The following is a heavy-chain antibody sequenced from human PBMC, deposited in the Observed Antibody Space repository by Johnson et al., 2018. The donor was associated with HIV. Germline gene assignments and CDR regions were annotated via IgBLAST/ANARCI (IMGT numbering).Heavy chain of an antibody. V-gene: IGHV3-11*01. J-gene: IGHJ3*02. D-gene: IGHD1-1*01. Sequence: QVQLVESGGGVVQPGRSLRLSCAASGFIFDDHGMTWVRQAPGKGLEWVSYISGGSTYYAAAVKGRFTISRDNAKSSLYLQMNSLRAEDTAVYFCAKGPRYDAFDIWGQGSMVTVSS. CDR3: AKGPRYDAFDI. CDR1: GFIFDDHG. CDR2: ISGGST.